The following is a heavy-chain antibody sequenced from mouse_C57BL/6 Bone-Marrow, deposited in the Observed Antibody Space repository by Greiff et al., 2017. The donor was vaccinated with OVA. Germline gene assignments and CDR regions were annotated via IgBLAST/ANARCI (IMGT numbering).Heavy chain of an antibody. CDR2: IHPNSGST. J-gene: IGHJ4*01. V-gene: IGHV1-64*01. CDR1: GYTFTSYW. CDR3: ARTPADYYGSSYDAMDY. Sequence: VQLQQPGAELVKPGASVKLSCKASGYTFTSYWMHWVKQRPGQGLEWIGMIHPNSGSTNYNEKFKSKATLTVDKSSSTAYMQLSSLTSEDSAVYYGARTPADYYGSSYDAMDYWGQGTSVTVSS. D-gene: IGHD1-1*01.